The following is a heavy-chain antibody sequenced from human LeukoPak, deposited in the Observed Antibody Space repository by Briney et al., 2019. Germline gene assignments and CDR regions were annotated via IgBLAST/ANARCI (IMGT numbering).Heavy chain of an antibody. CDR2: INHSGST. CDR3: ARDGSSEIYAFDF. J-gene: IGHJ3*01. V-gene: IGHV4-34*01. Sequence: KPSETLSLTCAVYGGSFSGYYWSWIRQPPGKGLEWIGEINHSGSTNYNPSLKSRVTISVDTSKNQFSLKLSSVTAADTVVYYCARDGSSEIYAFDFWGQGTMVTVSS. CDR1: GGSFSGYY. D-gene: IGHD1-26*01.